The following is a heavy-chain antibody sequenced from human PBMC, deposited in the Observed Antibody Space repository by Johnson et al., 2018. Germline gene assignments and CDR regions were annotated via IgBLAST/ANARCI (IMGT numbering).Heavy chain of an antibody. CDR1: GGTFSSYT. D-gene: IGHD6-19*01. J-gene: IGHJ1*01. CDR2: IIPILGIA. CDR3: ARGHSSGWAEYFQH. V-gene: IGHV1-69*04. Sequence: QVQLVQSGAEVKKPGSSVKVSCKASGGTFSSYTISWVRQAPGQGLEWMGRIIPILGIANYAQKFQGRVTITADKSTSTAYMELSSLRSEDTAVDYCARGHSSGWAEYFQHWGQGTLVTVSS.